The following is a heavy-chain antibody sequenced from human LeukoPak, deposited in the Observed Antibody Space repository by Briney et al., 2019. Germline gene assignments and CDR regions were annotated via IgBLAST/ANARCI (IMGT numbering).Heavy chain of an antibody. J-gene: IGHJ4*02. CDR2: ICPDGTGI. Sequence: GGSLRLSCAASGFSFNSDWMDWVRQAPGKGPMWVSRICPDGTGISYADSVKARFTTSRDNAKNTVYLQMNGLREEDTAVYYCVRDFRSADYWGQGTLVTVSS. CDR1: GFSFNSDW. CDR3: VRDFRSADY. V-gene: IGHV3-74*01.